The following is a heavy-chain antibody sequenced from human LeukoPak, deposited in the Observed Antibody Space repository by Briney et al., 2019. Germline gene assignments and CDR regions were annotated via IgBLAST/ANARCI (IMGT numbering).Heavy chain of an antibody. CDR1: GFTFSSYS. CDR3: ARDPLGYCSSTSCSYDYYYYMDV. V-gene: IGHV3-21*01. CDR2: ISSSSSYI. Sequence: PGGSLRLSCAASGFTFSSYSMNWVRQAPGKGLEWVSSISSSSSYIYYADSVKGRFTISRDNAKNSLYLQMNSLRAEDTAVYYCARDPLGYCSSTSCSYDYYYYMDVWGKGTTVTVSS. J-gene: IGHJ6*03. D-gene: IGHD2-2*01.